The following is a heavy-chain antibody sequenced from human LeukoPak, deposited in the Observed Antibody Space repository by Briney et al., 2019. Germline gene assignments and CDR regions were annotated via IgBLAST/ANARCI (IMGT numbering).Heavy chain of an antibody. CDR3: ARNFGSQQFDY. V-gene: IGHV3-7*01. D-gene: IGHD3-3*01. CDR2: INQDGSVK. Sequence: GGSLRLSCAASGFTLMAYWMDWFGRAPGGGLEWVANINQDGSVKNYVDSVRGRFAISRDYTKNSLYLEMNSLRADDTAVYYCARNFGSQQFDYWGQGTLVAVSS. J-gene: IGHJ4*02. CDR1: GFTLMAYW.